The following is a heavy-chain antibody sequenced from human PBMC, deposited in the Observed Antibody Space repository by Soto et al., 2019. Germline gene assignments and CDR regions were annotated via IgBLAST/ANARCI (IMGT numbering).Heavy chain of an antibody. CDR2: ISGYNGNT. CDR1: GYTVNTYA. V-gene: IGHV1-18*01. CDR3: ARTVEYDSIPYYYADF. J-gene: IGHJ4*01. Sequence: VSVKVSCNSSGYTVNTYAITWVRQDPVQGLEWMGWISGYNGNTNYAQTLQGRGTMTTDTSTSTAYLELRSLRSDDTAVYYCARTVEYDSIPYYYADFWGQGTLVTVSS. D-gene: IGHD2-21*01.